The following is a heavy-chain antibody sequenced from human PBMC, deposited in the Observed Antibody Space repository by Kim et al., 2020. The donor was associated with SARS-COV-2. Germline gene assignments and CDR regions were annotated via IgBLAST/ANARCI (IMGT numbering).Heavy chain of an antibody. CDR2: INHSGST. J-gene: IGHJ5*02. V-gene: IGHV4-34*01. D-gene: IGHD2-2*01. Sequence: SETLSLTCAVYGGSFSGYYWSWIRQPPGKGLEWIGEINHSGSTNYNPSLKSRVTISVDTSKNQFSLKLSSVTAADTAVYYCASEIVVVPAAWGQGTLVTVSS. CDR3: ASEIVVVPAA. CDR1: GGSFSGYY.